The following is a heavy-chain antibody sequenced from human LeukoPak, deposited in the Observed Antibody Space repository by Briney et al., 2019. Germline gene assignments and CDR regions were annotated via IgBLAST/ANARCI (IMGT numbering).Heavy chain of an antibody. Sequence: GESLRLSCAASGFTFSTYSMSWVRQAPGKGLEWVSSISSGSSYIYYADSVKGRFTISRDNAKNTLYLQMNSLRAEDTAVYYCARDLGYCSSTSCPYYFDYWGQGTLVTVSS. CDR3: ARDLGYCSSTSCPYYFDY. J-gene: IGHJ4*02. CDR1: GFTFSTYS. CDR2: ISSGSSYI. V-gene: IGHV3-21*01. D-gene: IGHD2-2*01.